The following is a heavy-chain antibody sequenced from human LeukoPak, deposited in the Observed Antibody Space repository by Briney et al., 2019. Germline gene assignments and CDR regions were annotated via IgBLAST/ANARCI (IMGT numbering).Heavy chain of an antibody. V-gene: IGHV3-21*01. CDR3: ARVGPVVAATLLPGPSDY. CDR2: ISSSSSYI. Sequence: GGSPRLSCAASGFTFSSYSMNWVRQAPGKGLEWVSSISSSSSYIYYADSVKGRFTISRDNAKNSLYLQMNSLRAEDTAVYYCARVGPVVAATLLPGPSDYWGQGTLVTVSS. J-gene: IGHJ4*02. D-gene: IGHD2-15*01. CDR1: GFTFSSYS.